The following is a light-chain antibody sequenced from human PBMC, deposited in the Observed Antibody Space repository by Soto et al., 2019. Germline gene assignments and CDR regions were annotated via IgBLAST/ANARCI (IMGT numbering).Light chain of an antibody. J-gene: IGLJ2*01. V-gene: IGLV2-8*01. Sequence: QSVLTQPPSASGSPGQSVAISCTGTSSDIGAYKFVSWYQQHPGKAPKLIIYGVSIRPSGVPDRFSGSKSGNTASLTVSGLLAEDEADYYCSLYAGSNNVVFGGGTKLTVL. CDR3: SLYAGSNNVV. CDR1: SSDIGAYKF. CDR2: GVS.